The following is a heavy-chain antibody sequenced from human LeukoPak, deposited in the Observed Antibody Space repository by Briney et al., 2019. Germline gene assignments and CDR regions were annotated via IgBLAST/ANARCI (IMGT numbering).Heavy chain of an antibody. V-gene: IGHV3-21*01. CDR2: VTSNDYI. J-gene: IGHJ4*02. CDR1: GFTFSSYS. Sequence: GGPLRLSCAASGFTFSSYSMNWVRQAPGKGLEWVSSVTSNDYIFYADSMKGRFTISRDNAKNSLFLQMNSLRADDTAVYYCARHPYCSSTTCYEIDYWGQGTLVAVSS. CDR3: ARHPYCSSTTCYEIDY. D-gene: IGHD2-2*01.